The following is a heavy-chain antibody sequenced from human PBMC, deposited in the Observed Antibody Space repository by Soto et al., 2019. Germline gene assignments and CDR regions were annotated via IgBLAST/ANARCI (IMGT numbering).Heavy chain of an antibody. CDR2: IYYSGST. CDR3: ARGSLRGSSWYPWFDP. Sequence: SETLSLTCTVSGGSISSYYWSWIRQPPGKGLEWIGYIYYSGSTNYNPSLKSRVTISVDTSKNQFSLKLSSVTAADTAVYYCARGSLRGSSWYPWFDPWGQGTLVTVSS. CDR1: GGSISSYY. J-gene: IGHJ5*02. D-gene: IGHD6-13*01. V-gene: IGHV4-59*01.